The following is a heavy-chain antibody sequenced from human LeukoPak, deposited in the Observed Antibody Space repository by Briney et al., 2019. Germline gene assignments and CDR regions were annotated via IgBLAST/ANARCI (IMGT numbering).Heavy chain of an antibody. V-gene: IGHV4-34*01. J-gene: IGHJ5*02. CDR2: INHVGTT. Sequence: PSETLSLTCAVYGGSFSGYYYNWIRQPPGKGLEWIGEINHVGTTNYNPSLKSRVTISVDTSKNQFSLKPSSVTAADTAVYYCASNGGFGLNWFDPWGQGTLVTVSS. CDR3: ASNGGFGLNWFDP. D-gene: IGHD3-10*01. CDR1: GGSFSGYY.